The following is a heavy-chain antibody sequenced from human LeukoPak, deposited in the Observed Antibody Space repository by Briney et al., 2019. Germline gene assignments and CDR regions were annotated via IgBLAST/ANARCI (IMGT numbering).Heavy chain of an antibody. V-gene: IGHV3-23*01. CDR3: PKSLPAAAGPGPFDI. J-gene: IGHJ3*02. Sequence: CGSLRHSCAASGFTFINYPLSWVRQDRGKGLDGVSGFSYSDWRKNYVGSVKGRFTISSDSSKHTLVLSVNNLRASDTDGYYCPKSLPAAAGPGPFDIWGQGTTVTVSS. CDR2: FSYSDWRK. D-gene: IGHD6-13*01. CDR1: GFTFINYP.